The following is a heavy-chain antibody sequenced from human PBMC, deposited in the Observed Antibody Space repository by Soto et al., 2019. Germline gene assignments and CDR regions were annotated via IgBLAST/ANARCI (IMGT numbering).Heavy chain of an antibody. J-gene: IGHJ4*02. CDR3: AKDIGRFGELSSFDY. CDR1: GFTFDDYA. V-gene: IGHV3-9*01. D-gene: IGHD3-10*01. Sequence: EVQLVESGGGLVQPGRSLRLSCAASGFTFDDYAMHWVRQAPGKGLEWVSGISWNSGSIGYADSVKGRFTISRDNAKNSLYLQINSQRAEDTALYYCAKDIGRFGELSSFDYWGQGTLVTVSS. CDR2: ISWNSGSI.